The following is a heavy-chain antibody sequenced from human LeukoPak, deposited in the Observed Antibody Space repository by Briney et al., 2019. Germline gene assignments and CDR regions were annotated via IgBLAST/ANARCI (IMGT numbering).Heavy chain of an antibody. CDR3: AKGGGGFSSSWYDAAAFDI. CDR2: IRYDGSNK. CDR1: GFTFSSYG. Sequence: GGSLRLSCAASGFTFSSYGMHWVRQAPGKGLEWVAFIRYDGSNKYYADSVKGRFTISRDNSKNTLYLQMNSLRAEDTAVYYCAKGGGGFSSSWYDAAAFDIWGQGTMVTVSS. V-gene: IGHV3-30*02. D-gene: IGHD6-13*01. J-gene: IGHJ3*02.